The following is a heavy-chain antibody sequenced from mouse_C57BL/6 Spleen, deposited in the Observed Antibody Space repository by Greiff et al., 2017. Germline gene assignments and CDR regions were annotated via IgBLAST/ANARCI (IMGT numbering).Heavy chain of an antibody. Sequence: EVQLQESGPGLVKPSQSLSLTCSVTGYSITSGYYWNWIRQFPGNKLEWMGYISYDGSNNYNPSLKNRISITRDTSKNQFFLKLNSVTTEDTATYYCAGGSKAWFAYWGQGTLVTVSA. CDR3: AGGSKAWFAY. D-gene: IGHD2-5*01. CDR2: ISYDGSN. CDR1: GYSITSGYY. J-gene: IGHJ3*01. V-gene: IGHV3-6*01.